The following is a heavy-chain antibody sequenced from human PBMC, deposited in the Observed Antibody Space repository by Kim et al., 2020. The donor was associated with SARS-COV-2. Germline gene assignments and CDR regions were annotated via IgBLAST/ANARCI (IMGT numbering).Heavy chain of an antibody. CDR3: VTDSSGYYRSHFDY. CDR2: IWYDGSNK. J-gene: IGHJ4*02. CDR1: GFTFSSYG. D-gene: IGHD3-22*01. Sequence: GGSLRLSCAASGFTFSSYGMHWVRPAPGKGLEWVAVIWYDGSNKYYADSVKGRFTISRDNSKNTLYLQMNSLRDEDTAVYYCVTDSSGYYRSHFDYWGQGTLVTVSS. V-gene: IGHV3-33*01.